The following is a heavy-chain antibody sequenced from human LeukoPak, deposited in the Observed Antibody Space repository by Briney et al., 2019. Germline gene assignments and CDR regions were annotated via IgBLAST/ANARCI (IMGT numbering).Heavy chain of an antibody. V-gene: IGHV3-30*18. J-gene: IGHJ4*02. CDR1: GFTFSSYG. CDR2: ISYDGSNK. D-gene: IGHD3-10*01. CDR3: AKSREYYYGSGSYFRADYYFDY. Sequence: PGRSLRLSCAASGFTFSSYGMHWVRQAPGKGLEWVAVISYDGSNKYYADSVKGRFTISRDNSKNTLYLQMNSLRAEDTAVYYCAKSREYYYGSGSYFRADYYFDYWGQGTLVTVS.